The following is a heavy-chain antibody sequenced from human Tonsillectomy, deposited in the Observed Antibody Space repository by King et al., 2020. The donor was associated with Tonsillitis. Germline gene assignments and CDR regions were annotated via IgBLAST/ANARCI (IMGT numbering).Heavy chain of an antibody. V-gene: IGHV5-51*03. D-gene: IGHD7-27*01. CDR2: IYPGDSDT. Sequence: VQLVQSGAEVKKPGESLKISCQGSGYTFARFWIGWVRQMPGKGLEWMGLIYPGDSDTRYSPSFQGQVTISADKSNSFAYLQWSSLEASDTAMYFCARLVRSGEPGRGYYRMDVWGKGTSVTVSS. J-gene: IGHJ6*04. CDR3: ARLVRSGEPGRGYYRMDV. CDR1: GYTFARFW.